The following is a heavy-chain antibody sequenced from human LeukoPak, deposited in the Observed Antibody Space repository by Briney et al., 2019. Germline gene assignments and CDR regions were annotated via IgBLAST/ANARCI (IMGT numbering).Heavy chain of an antibody. CDR1: GFTFSSYG. Sequence: AGGSLRLSCAVSGFTFSSYGMHWVRQAPGKGLEWVAFIRNDGSNKYYADSVKGRFTISRDNSKKTLYLQMNSLRAEDTAVYYCAKYDTTVPPHFDYWGQGTLVTVSS. CDR2: IRNDGSNK. CDR3: AKYDTTVPPHFDY. D-gene: IGHD4-17*01. V-gene: IGHV3-30*02. J-gene: IGHJ4*02.